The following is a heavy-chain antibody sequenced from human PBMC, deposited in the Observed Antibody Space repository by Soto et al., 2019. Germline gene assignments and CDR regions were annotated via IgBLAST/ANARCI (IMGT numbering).Heavy chain of an antibody. CDR3: ARESEDLTSNFDY. CDR1: GFTFTSYS. Sequence: GGSLRLSCAASGFTFTSYSMNWVRQAPGKGLEWVSSISSTTNYIYYGDSMKGRFTISRDNAKNSLYLGMNSLRAEDTAVYYCARESEDLTSNFDYWGQGTLVTVSS. J-gene: IGHJ4*02. V-gene: IGHV3-21*06. CDR2: ISSTTNYI.